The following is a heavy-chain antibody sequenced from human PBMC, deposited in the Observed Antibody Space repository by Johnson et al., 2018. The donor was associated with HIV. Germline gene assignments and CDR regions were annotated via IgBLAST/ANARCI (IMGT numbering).Heavy chain of an antibody. Sequence: VQLVESGGGLVQPGGSLRLSCAASGFNFSRYDMHWVRQAPGKGLEWVAFISYDGTNKYYVDSVKGRFTISRDNAKNSMYLQMNSLRAEDTALYYCASVGWATSDAFDIWGQWTMVTVSA. CDR3: ASVGWATSDAFDI. J-gene: IGHJ3*02. CDR1: GFNFSRYD. D-gene: IGHD5-12*01. V-gene: IGHV3-30*03. CDR2: ISYDGTNK.